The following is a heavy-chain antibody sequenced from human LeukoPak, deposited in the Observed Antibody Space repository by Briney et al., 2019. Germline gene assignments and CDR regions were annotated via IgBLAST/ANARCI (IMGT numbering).Heavy chain of an antibody. CDR3: ARSAYCGGDCSTGPFDI. Sequence: GGSLRLSCAASGFTFNIYNMNWVRQAPGKGLEWVSYIISSSKITSYADSVKGRFTISRDNAKNSLSLQMNSLRAEDTAVYYCARSAYCGGDCSTGPFDIWGQGTMVTVSS. V-gene: IGHV3-48*04. D-gene: IGHD2-21*01. CDR1: GFTFNIYN. CDR2: IISSSKIT. J-gene: IGHJ3*02.